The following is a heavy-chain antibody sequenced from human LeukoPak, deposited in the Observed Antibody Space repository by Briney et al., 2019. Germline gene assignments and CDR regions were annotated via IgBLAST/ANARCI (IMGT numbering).Heavy chain of an antibody. V-gene: IGHV3-33*01. CDR3: ARVKVVRATIGWLDP. CDR1: GFTFSNYG. Sequence: PGRSLRLSCAASGFTFSNYGMHWVRQAPGKGLEWVAVVRYDGTNKYYADSVRGRFTISRDNSKNTLFLQMNSLRADDTVVYYCARVKVVRATIGWLDPWGQGTLVTVSS. D-gene: IGHD5-24*01. CDR2: VRYDGTNK. J-gene: IGHJ5*02.